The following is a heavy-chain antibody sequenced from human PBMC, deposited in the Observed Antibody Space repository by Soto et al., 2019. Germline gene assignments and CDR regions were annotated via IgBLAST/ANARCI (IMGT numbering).Heavy chain of an antibody. D-gene: IGHD6-6*01. CDR1: GDSISRGGYS. V-gene: IGHV4-30-2*01. CDR3: ARGSSSYYDYGMDV. CDR2: IYDSGST. Sequence: PSETLSLTCAVSGDSISRGGYSWTWTRQPPGKALEWIGNIYDSGSTSYNPSLKSRVTMSVDTSKNQFSLRLTSVTAADTAVYFCARGSSSYYDYGMDVWGQGTTVTVS. J-gene: IGHJ6*02.